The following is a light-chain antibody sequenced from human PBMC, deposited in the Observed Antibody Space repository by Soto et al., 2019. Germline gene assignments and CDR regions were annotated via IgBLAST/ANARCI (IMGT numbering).Light chain of an antibody. V-gene: IGKV3-20*01. J-gene: IGKJ1*01. Sequence: EIVLRQSQGTLSLSSGERATLSFRASQSVSSSYLAWYQQKPGQAPRLLIYGASSRATGIPDRFSGSGSGTDFTLTISRLEPEDFAVYYCQQYGSSLWTFGQGTKVDI. CDR2: GAS. CDR1: QSVSSSY. CDR3: QQYGSSLWT.